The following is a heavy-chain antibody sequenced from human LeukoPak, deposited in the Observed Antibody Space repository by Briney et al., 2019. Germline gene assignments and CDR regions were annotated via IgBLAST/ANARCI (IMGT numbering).Heavy chain of an antibody. D-gene: IGHD4-23*01. CDR1: GFTFSSYA. V-gene: IGHV3-30-3*01. J-gene: IGHJ4*02. Sequence: GGSLRLSCAASGFTFSSYAMHWVRQAPGKGLEWVAVISYDGSNKYYADSVKGRFTISRDNSKNTLYLQMNSLRAEDTAVYYCARGKGLRWWKSFDYWGQGTLVTVSS. CDR3: ARGKGLRWWKSFDY. CDR2: ISYDGSNK.